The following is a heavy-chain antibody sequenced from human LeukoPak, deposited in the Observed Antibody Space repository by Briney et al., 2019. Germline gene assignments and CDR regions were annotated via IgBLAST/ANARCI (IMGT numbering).Heavy chain of an antibody. J-gene: IGHJ4*02. D-gene: IGHD6-13*01. CDR2: INPNSGGT. Sequence: GASVKVSCKASGYTLTSYGISWVRQAPGQGLEWIGWINPNSGGTNYAQKFQGRVTMTRDTSISTAYMELSRLRSDDTAVYYCARGEDIAAAGTYDYWGQGTLVTVSS. V-gene: IGHV1-2*02. CDR3: ARGEDIAAAGTYDY. CDR1: GYTLTSYG.